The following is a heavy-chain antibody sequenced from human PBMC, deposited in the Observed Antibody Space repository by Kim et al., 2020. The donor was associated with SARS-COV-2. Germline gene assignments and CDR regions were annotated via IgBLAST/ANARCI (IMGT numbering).Heavy chain of an antibody. Sequence: GGSLRLSCAASGFTFSSYSMNWVRQAPGKGLEWVSSISSSSSYIYYADSVKGRFTISRDNAKNSLYLQMNSLRAEDTAVYYCARPYYDILTGYPRTNYYYYYGMDVWGQGTTVTVSS. CDR2: ISSSSSYI. J-gene: IGHJ6*02. D-gene: IGHD3-9*01. CDR1: GFTFSSYS. V-gene: IGHV3-21*01. CDR3: ARPYYDILTGYPRTNYYYYYGMDV.